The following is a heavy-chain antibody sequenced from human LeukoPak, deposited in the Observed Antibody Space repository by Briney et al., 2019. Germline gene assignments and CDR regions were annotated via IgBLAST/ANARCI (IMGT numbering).Heavy chain of an antibody. CDR2: ISSSGSTI. CDR1: GSTFSSYD. CDR3: ARGCLAARPSWY. J-gene: IGHJ4*02. Sequence: GGSLRLSCAASGSTFSSYDMNWVRQPPGKGLEWISYISSSGSTIYYADSVKGRFTFSRDNAKKSLYLQMNILSADDEAGYYCARGCLAARPSWYWGQGTLVSVST. V-gene: IGHV3-48*03. D-gene: IGHD6-6*01.